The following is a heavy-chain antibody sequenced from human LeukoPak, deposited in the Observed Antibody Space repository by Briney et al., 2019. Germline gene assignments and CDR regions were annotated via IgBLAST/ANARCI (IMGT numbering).Heavy chain of an antibody. CDR1: GGSFSGYY. Sequence: SETLSLTCAVYGGSFSGYYWSWIRQPPGKGLEWIGSIYYSGSTYYNPSLKSRVTISVDTSKNQFSLKLSSVTAADTAVYYCARLIVVVPADTGSSYWYFDLWGRGTLVTVSS. CDR3: ARLIVVVPADTGSSYWYFDL. V-gene: IGHV4-34*01. D-gene: IGHD2-2*01. CDR2: IYYSGST. J-gene: IGHJ2*01.